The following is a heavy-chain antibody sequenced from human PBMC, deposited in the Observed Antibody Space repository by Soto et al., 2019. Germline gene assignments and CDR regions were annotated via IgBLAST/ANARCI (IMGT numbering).Heavy chain of an antibody. CDR3: ARVPSPFDYYYALDV. Sequence: SETLSLTCTVSGDSISSGNKYWSWIRQPPGKGLEWIGYIFSSGTTYYNPSLKSRLTMSLDASQNQFSLKLNSLTDADTAVYFCARVPSPFDYYYALDVWGQGTTVTVSS. D-gene: IGHD3-16*01. CDR1: GDSISSGNKY. J-gene: IGHJ6*02. CDR2: IFSSGTT. V-gene: IGHV4-30-4*01.